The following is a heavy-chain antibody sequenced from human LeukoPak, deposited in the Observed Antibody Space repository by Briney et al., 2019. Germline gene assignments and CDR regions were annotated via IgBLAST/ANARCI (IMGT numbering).Heavy chain of an antibody. Sequence: GRSLRLSCAASGFTFSSYGMHWVRQAPGKGLEWVAVISYDGSNKYYVDSVKGRFTISRDNSKNTLYLQMDSLRAEDTAVYYCAKEKSSGWDSPFDYWGQGTLVTVSS. CDR1: GFTFSSYG. V-gene: IGHV3-30*18. CDR2: ISYDGSNK. J-gene: IGHJ4*02. D-gene: IGHD6-19*01. CDR3: AKEKSSGWDSPFDY.